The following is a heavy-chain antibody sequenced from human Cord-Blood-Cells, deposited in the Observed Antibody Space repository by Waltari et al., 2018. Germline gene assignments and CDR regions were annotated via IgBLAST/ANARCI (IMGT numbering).Heavy chain of an antibody. CDR2: INHSGST. CDR1: GGSFSGYY. Sequence: QVQLQPWGAGLLQPSETLSPTCAVYGGSFSGYYWRWIRQPPGKGLERSGEINHSGSTNYNPSLKSRVTISVDTSKNQFSLKLSSVTAADTAVYYCARGVSSTLAARRRYYFDYWGQGTLVTVSS. D-gene: IGHD6-6*01. V-gene: IGHV4-34*01. CDR3: ARGVSSTLAARRRYYFDY. J-gene: IGHJ4*02.